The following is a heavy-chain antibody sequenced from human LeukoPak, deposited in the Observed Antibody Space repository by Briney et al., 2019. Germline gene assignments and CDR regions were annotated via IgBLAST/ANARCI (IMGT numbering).Heavy chain of an antibody. Sequence: GGSLGLSWAASGFTFSSYAMTWVRQAPGQGLEWVSAISGSGDSTYYADSVKGRFTISRDNSKNTLYLQMNSLRAEDTAVYYCAKRPGGGNYHFDYWGQGTLVTVSS. CDR3: AKRPGGGNYHFDY. CDR1: GFTFSSYA. D-gene: IGHD1-7*01. J-gene: IGHJ4*02. V-gene: IGHV3-23*01. CDR2: ISGSGDST.